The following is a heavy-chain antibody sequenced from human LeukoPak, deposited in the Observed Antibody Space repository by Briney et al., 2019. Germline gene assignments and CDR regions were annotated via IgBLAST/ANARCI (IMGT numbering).Heavy chain of an antibody. D-gene: IGHD3-10*01. CDR1: GYSISSGYY. CDR2: IYRSGST. Sequence: SETLSLTCTVSGYSISSGYYWGWIRQPPGKGLEWIGSIYRSGSTYYNPSLKSRVTISVDTSTNQFSLKLSSVTAADTAVYYCATALWFGSYYFDYWGQGTLVTVSS. CDR3: ATALWFGSYYFDY. J-gene: IGHJ4*02. V-gene: IGHV4-38-2*02.